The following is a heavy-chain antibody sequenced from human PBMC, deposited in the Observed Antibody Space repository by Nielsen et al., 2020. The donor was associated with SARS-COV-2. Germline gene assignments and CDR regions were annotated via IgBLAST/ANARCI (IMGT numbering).Heavy chain of an antibody. CDR3: ARGYNYYGSGSYYPYYYYGMDV. CDR2: IYYSVST. V-gene: IGHV4-30-4*01. J-gene: IGHJ6*02. CDR1: GGSISSGDYY. D-gene: IGHD3-10*01. Sequence: SETLSLTCTVSGGSISSGDYYWSWIRQPPGKGLEWIGYIYYSVSTNYNPSLKSRVTISVDTSKNQFSLKLSSVTAADTAVYYCARGYNYYGSGSYYPYYYYGMDVWGQGTTVTVSS.